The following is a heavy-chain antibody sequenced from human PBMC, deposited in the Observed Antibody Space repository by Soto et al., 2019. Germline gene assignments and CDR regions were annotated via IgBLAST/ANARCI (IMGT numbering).Heavy chain of an antibody. J-gene: IGHJ5*02. Sequence: SETLSLTCTVSGGSISSGDYYWSWIRQPPGKGLEWIGYIYYSGSTNYNPSLKSRVTISIDTSKNQFSLRLASVTAADTAFYYCGSVRPSGYVLSWGQGTLVTVSS. CDR1: GGSISSGDYY. D-gene: IGHD6-25*01. CDR3: GSVRPSGYVLS. CDR2: IYYSGST. V-gene: IGHV4-30-4*02.